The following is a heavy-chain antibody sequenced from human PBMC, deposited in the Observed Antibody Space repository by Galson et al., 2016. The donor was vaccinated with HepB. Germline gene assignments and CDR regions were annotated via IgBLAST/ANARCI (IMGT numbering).Heavy chain of an antibody. CDR2: ISDNTAGT. J-gene: IGHJ4*02. D-gene: IGHD1-26*01. CDR1: GFFFSNFV. CDR3: AKRAGGGTYYAIDY. Sequence: SLRLSCAASGFFFSNFVMTWVRQAPGKGLEWVSDISDNTAGTKYADSVKGRFTISRDNSKNTLNLQMDSLRVEDTALYFCAKRAGGGTYYAIDYWGQGTLVTVSS. V-gene: IGHV3-23*01.